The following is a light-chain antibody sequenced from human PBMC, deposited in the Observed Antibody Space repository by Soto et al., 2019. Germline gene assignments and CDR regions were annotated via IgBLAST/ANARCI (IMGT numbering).Light chain of an antibody. CDR3: HSYDSSLNGYV. CDR2: GYI. CDR1: NSNIGADFD. Sequence: QTFLTKPPSVSGAPGQRVAISCTGSNSNIGADFDVHWYQHLPGTAPKLLIYGYINRPSGVPDRFSGSKSGTSASLAITGLQAEDEADYYCHSYDSSLNGYVFGTGTKVTVL. J-gene: IGLJ1*01. V-gene: IGLV1-40*01.